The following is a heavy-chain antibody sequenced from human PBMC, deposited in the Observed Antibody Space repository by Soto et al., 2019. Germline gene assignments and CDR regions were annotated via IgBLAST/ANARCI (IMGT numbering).Heavy chain of an antibody. Sequence: SETLSLTCTVSGGSISSYYWGWIRQPPGKGLEWIGNVYYGGSTYYNPSLKSRVTISVETSKSQFSLKLSSVTAADTAVYYCAKDPFTGITGTRYIDYWGQGTLVTVSS. V-gene: IGHV4-39*02. CDR3: AKDPFTGITGTRYIDY. D-gene: IGHD1-7*01. CDR1: GGSISSYY. J-gene: IGHJ4*02. CDR2: VYYGGST.